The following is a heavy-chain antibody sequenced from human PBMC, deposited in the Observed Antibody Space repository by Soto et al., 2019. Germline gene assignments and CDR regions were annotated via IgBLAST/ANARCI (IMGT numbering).Heavy chain of an antibody. D-gene: IGHD3-3*01. CDR3: VLGGPILERNALMDV. Sequence: GGSLRLSCAASGFTFSTYNMNWVRQAPGMGLEWVSSISPASSHIYYAVSLRGRSTISRDDANNSLYLQMNNVRAEDTAVYFCVLGGPILERNALMDVWGKGTTVTVSS. CDR2: ISPASSHI. J-gene: IGHJ6*03. CDR1: GFTFSTYN. V-gene: IGHV3-21*01.